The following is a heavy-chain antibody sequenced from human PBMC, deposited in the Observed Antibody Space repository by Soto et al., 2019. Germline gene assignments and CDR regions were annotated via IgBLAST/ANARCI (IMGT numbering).Heavy chain of an antibody. CDR1: GGSIMTYY. CDR3: ARDQGYYTWYFDL. J-gene: IGHJ2*01. Sequence: PSETLSLTCTVSGGSIMTYYWSWIRQPPGKGLEWIGYVYHSGSTKYNPSLKSRVTISVDTSKNKFSLKLTSVTAADTAVYYCARDQGYYTWYFDLCGRVTLVTVSS. V-gene: IGHV4-59*01. CDR2: VYHSGST. D-gene: IGHD1-26*01.